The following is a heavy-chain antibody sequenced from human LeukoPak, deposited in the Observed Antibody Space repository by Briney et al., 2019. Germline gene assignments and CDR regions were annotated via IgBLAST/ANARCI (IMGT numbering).Heavy chain of an antibody. CDR1: GFTVSTNY. J-gene: IGHJ4*02. Sequence: GGSLRLSCAVSGFTVSTNYMSWVRQAPGKGLEWVSAISGSGDGTFYADSVKGRFTISRDKSKNTLYLQMNSLRAEDTAVYYCAKCVDWVFGSTTCPLGYWGQGTLVTVSS. CDR2: ISGSGDGT. CDR3: AKCVDWVFGSTTCPLGY. D-gene: IGHD6-13*01. V-gene: IGHV3-23*01.